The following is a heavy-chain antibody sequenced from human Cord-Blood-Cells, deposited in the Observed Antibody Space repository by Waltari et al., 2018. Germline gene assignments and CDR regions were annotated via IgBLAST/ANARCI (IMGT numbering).Heavy chain of an antibody. CDR2: IYYSGCP. V-gene: IGHV4-61*01. CDR1: GGSVSSGSYY. Sequence: VQLQESGPGLVKPSETLSLTCTVSGGSVSSGSYYWSWIRQPPGKGLEWIGYIYYSGCPNSNPSRTSRVTIAVATAKNLFSLKLSSVTAADTAVYYCARVDGLRVYDEAVDSWGQGTMVTVSS. CDR3: ARVDGLRVYDEAVDS. D-gene: IGHD2-8*01. J-gene: IGHJ3*02.